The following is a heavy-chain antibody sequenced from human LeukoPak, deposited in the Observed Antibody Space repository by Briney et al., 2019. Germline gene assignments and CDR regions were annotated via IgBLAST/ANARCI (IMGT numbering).Heavy chain of an antibody. Sequence: SVKVSCKASGGTFSSYAISWVRQAPGQGLEWMGGIIPIFGTANYAQKFQGRVTITTDESTSTAYMELSSLRSEDTAVYYCARYCPPRYYFDYWGQGTLVTASS. D-gene: IGHD2-15*01. CDR3: ARYCPPRYYFDY. J-gene: IGHJ4*02. CDR1: GGTFSSYA. CDR2: IIPIFGTA. V-gene: IGHV1-69*05.